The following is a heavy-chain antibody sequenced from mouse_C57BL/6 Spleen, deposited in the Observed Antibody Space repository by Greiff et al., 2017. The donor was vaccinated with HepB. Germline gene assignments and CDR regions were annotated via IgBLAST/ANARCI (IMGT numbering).Heavy chain of an antibody. D-gene: IGHD1-1*01. CDR1: GYTFTSYW. CDR3: AREAGYYSSSYRYFDV. V-gene: IGHV1-55*01. Sequence: QVQLQQPGAELVKPGASVKMSCKASGYTFTSYWITWVKQRPGQGLEWIGDIYPGSGSTNYNEKFKSKATLTVDTSSSTAYMQLSSLTSEDSAVYYYAREAGYYSSSYRYFDVWGTGTTVTVSS. J-gene: IGHJ1*03. CDR2: IYPGSGST.